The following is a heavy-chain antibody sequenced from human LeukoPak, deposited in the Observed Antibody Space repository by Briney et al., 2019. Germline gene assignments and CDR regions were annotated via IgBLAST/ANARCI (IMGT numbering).Heavy chain of an antibody. CDR2: IIPIFGTA. V-gene: IGHV1-69*13. Sequence: GASVKVSCKASGGTFSSYAISWVRQAPGQGLEWMGGIIPIFGTANYAQKFQGRVTITADESTSTAYMELSSLRSEDTAVYYCARVADVVVIARSYFDYWGQGTLVTVSS. D-gene: IGHD2-21*01. CDR1: GGTFSSYA. J-gene: IGHJ4*02. CDR3: ARVADVVVIARSYFDY.